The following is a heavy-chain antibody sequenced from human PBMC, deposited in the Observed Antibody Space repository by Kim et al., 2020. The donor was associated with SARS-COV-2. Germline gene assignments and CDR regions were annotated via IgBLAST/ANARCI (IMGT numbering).Heavy chain of an antibody. V-gene: IGHV1-46*01. Sequence: ASVKVSCKASGYTFTSYYMHWVRQAPGQGLEWMGIINPSGGSTSNAQKFQGRVTMTRDTSTSTVYMELSSLRSEDTAVYYCARSWGYYYDSSGYWDAFDIWGQGTMVTVSS. D-gene: IGHD3-22*01. CDR3: ARSWGYYYDSSGYWDAFDI. J-gene: IGHJ3*02. CDR1: GYTFTSYY. CDR2: INPSGGST.